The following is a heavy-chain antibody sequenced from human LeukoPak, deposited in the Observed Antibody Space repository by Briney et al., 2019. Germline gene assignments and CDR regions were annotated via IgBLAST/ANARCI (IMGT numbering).Heavy chain of an antibody. CDR1: GFTSSNYA. V-gene: IGHV3-23*01. CDR2: IGGSAGST. CDR3: ARDPALDY. Sequence: PGGSLSLSCAASGFTSSNYAMTWVRQAPGKGLEWVSAIGGSAGSTNYADSVKGRFTISRDNAKNSLYLQMNSLRDEDTAVYYCARDPALDYWGQGTLVTVSS. D-gene: IGHD6-25*01. J-gene: IGHJ4*02.